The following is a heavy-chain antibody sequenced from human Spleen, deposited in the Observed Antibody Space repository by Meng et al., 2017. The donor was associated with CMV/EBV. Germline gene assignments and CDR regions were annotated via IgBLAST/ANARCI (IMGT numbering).Heavy chain of an antibody. J-gene: IGHJ3*02. CDR1: GVSISSADSY. CDR2: ISYGGTT. Sequence: SETLSLTCSVSGVSISSADSYWSWFRQPPGKGLEWIGYISYGGTTYYNPSLKSRITISIDTSKNQFSLNLTSVTAGDTAVYYCARRRDTSYEFWSGSNDAFDIWGQGTMVTVSS. D-gene: IGHD3-3*01. CDR3: ARRRDTSYEFWSGSNDAFDI. V-gene: IGHV4-30-4*08.